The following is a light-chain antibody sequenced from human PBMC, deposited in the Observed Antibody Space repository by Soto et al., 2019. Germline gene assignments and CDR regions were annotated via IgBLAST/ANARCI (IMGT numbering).Light chain of an antibody. V-gene: IGLV1-40*01. J-gene: IGLJ2*01. Sequence: QSVLTQPPSVSGAPGQTVTISCTGSTSNLGAGYDVHWYQQLPGTAPQLLIYNNINRPSGVPDRFSGPKSGTSASLAITGLQAEDEADYYCQSYDTMLSGPGVFGGGTKLTVL. CDR2: NNI. CDR3: QSYDTMLSGPGV. CDR1: TSNLGAGYD.